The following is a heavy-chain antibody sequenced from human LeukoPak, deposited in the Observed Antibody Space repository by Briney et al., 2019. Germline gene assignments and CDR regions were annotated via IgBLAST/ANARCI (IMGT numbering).Heavy chain of an antibody. CDR1: GFTFSGFA. CDR2: ISGSDGGT. CDR3: SKSPVASSRGYFCYPFDY. J-gene: IGHJ4*02. Sequence: WGTLSLSCAASGFTFSGFAMEGVRRAPGEGRVWGFAISGSDGGTYYTASVKGRFTISRDNSRNKFYLQMNTLNAEDPAVYFCSKSPVASSRGYFCYPFDYWGQGTLVTVSS. D-gene: IGHD3-22*01. V-gene: IGHV3-23*01.